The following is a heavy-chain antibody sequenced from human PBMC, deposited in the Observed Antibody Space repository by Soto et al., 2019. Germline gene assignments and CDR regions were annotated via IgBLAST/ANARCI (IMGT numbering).Heavy chain of an antibody. D-gene: IGHD2-15*01. CDR2: IYYSGST. V-gene: IGHV4-59*01. CDR1: GGSISSYY. CDR3: GRGWLLPNWFDP. Sequence: PSETLSLTCTDSGGSISSYYWSWIRQPPGKGLEWIGYIYYSGSTNYNPSLKSRVTISVDTSKNQFSLKLSSVTAADTAVYYCGRGWLLPNWFDPWGQGTLVTVSS. J-gene: IGHJ5*02.